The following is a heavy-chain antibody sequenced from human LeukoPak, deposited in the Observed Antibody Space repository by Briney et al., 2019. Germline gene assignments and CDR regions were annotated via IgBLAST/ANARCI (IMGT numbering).Heavy chain of an antibody. CDR2: MNPNSGNT. V-gene: IGHV1-8*01. D-gene: IGHD3-3*01. CDR1: GYTFTGYD. J-gene: IGHJ6*03. Sequence: ASVKVSCKASGYTFTGYDINWVRQATGQGLEWMGWMNPNSGNTGYAQKFQGRVTMTRNTSISTAYMELSSLRSEDTAVYYCARAQGLRYDFWSGYYSYYYYYMDVWGKGTTVTVSS. CDR3: ARAQGLRYDFWSGYYSYYYYYMDV.